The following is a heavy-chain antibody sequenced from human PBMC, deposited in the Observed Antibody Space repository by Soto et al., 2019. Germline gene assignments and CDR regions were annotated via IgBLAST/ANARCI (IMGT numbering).Heavy chain of an antibody. CDR1: GYTXTSYD. D-gene: IGHD3-9*01. Sequence: SXKVSFKASGYTXTSYDIHLVRQATGQGLEWMGWMNPNSGNTGYAKKFQGRVTMTRNTSISTAYMELSSLRSEDTAVYYCARANYDILTGRGFDPWGQGTLGTVSS. V-gene: IGHV1-8*01. CDR3: ARANYDILTGRGFDP. CDR2: MNPNSGNT. J-gene: IGHJ5*02.